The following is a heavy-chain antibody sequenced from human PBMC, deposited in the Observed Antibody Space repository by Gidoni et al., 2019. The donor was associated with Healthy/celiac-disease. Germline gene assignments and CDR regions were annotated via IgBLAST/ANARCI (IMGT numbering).Heavy chain of an antibody. D-gene: IGHD1-20*01. CDR1: GFSLSTSCVG. J-gene: IGHJ3*02. Sequence: QITLKESGPTLVKPTQTLPLTCTFSGFSLSTSCVGVGWIRQPPGQALEWLALIYWDDDNRDSPSLKSRLTITKETSKNQVVLKMTNMDPVDTATYYCAHRPATITGGIVAFDIWGQGTMVTVSS. CDR2: IYWDDDN. CDR3: AHRPATITGGIVAFDI. V-gene: IGHV2-5*02.